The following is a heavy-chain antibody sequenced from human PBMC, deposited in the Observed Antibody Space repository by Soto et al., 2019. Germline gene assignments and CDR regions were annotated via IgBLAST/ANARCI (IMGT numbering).Heavy chain of an antibody. CDR1: GFNYSSYA. D-gene: IGHD3-10*01. CDR2: ISYDGSNK. Sequence: PGGSMRLSCAAAGFNYSSYARHRVRQAPDKGLEWVAVISYDGSNKYYADSVKGRFTISRDNSKNTLYLQMNSLRAEDTAVYYCARGWYGSGSNYYFDYWGQGTLVTVSS. V-gene: IGHV3-30-3*01. CDR3: ARGWYGSGSNYYFDY. J-gene: IGHJ4*02.